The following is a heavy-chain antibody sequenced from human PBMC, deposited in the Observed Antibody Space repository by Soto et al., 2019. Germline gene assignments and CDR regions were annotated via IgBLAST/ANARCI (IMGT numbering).Heavy chain of an antibody. CDR3: ARSWAVAGSYDY. CDR2: ICSGDST. J-gene: IGHJ4*02. CDR1: GFTVSSNY. Sequence: EVQLVESGGGLVQPGGSLRLSCAASGFTVSSNYMNWVRQAPGKGLEWVSIICSGDSTYYADSVKGRFTISRDNSKNTLYLQMSSLRAEDTAVYYCARSWAVAGSYDYWGQGTLVTVSS. V-gene: IGHV3-66*01. D-gene: IGHD6-19*01.